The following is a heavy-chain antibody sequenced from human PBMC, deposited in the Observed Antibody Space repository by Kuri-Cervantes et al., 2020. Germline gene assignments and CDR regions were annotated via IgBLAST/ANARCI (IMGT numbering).Heavy chain of an antibody. J-gene: IGHJ4*02. V-gene: IGHV1-46*01. CDR1: GYTFTSYD. CDR3: ARDGTTGDHGMDY. Sequence: ASVKVSCKASGYTFTSYDISWVRQAPGQGLEWMGIINPSGGSTSYAQKFQGRVTMTRDTSASTVYMELSSLRSEDTAVYYCARDGTTGDHGMDYWGQGTLVTVSS. CDR2: INPSGGST. D-gene: IGHD1-1*01.